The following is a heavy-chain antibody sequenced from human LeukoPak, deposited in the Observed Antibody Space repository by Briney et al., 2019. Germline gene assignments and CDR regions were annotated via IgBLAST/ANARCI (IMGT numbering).Heavy chain of an antibody. CDR2: IYYSGST. CDR3: AGLIRPGWFDP. V-gene: IGHV4-39*01. CDR1: GGSISSSSYY. J-gene: IGHJ5*02. Sequence: SETLSLTCTVSGGSISSSSYYWGWIRQPPGKGLEWIGSIYYSGSTYYNPSLKSRVTISVDTSKNQFSLKLSSVTAADTAVYYCAGLIRPGWFDPWGQGTLVTVSS. D-gene: IGHD1-14*01.